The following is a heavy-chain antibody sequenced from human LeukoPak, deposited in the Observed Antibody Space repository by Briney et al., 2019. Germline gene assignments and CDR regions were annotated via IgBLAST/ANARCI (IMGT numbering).Heavy chain of an antibody. CDR3: ARARYPVVPFDR. J-gene: IGHJ4*02. CDR1: GFPFSTYA. V-gene: IGHV3-30*04. D-gene: IGHD1-1*01. CDR2: ISDDGSHK. Sequence: PGRSLRLSCAASGFPFSTYAMYWVRQGPGKGLEWVAFISDDGSHKYYADSVKGQFTISRDNSKNTLYLQMNSLRVEDTAVYYCARARYPVVPFDRWGQGTLVIVSS.